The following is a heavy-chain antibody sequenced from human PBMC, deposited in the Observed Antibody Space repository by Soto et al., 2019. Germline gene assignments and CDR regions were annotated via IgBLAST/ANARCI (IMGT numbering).Heavy chain of an antibody. Sequence: SGTLSLTCIVSGDSISSSSYYWVWIRQPPGKGLEWIGSIYYSGTTYYNPSLESRVTISIDTSKNQFSLKVSSLTAADTAVYYCAKTGPYDILTYWYFDLWGRGTLVTVSS. CDR1: GDSISSSSYY. V-gene: IGHV4-39*01. CDR2: IYYSGTT. J-gene: IGHJ2*01. CDR3: AKTGPYDILTYWYFDL. D-gene: IGHD3-9*01.